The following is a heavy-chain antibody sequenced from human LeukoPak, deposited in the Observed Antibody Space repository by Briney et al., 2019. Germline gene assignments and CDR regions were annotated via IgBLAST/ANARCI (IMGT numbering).Heavy chain of an antibody. D-gene: IGHD2-2*01. CDR2: ISAYNGNT. J-gene: IGHJ4*02. CDR3: ARDEDGHCSSTSCLEFDY. Sequence: ASVKVSCKASGYTFTSYGISWVRQAPGQGLEWMGWISAYNGNTNYAQKLQGRVTMTTDTSTSTAYMELRSLRFDDTAVYYCARDEDGHCSSTSCLEFDYWGQGTLVTVSS. V-gene: IGHV1-18*01. CDR1: GYTFTSYG.